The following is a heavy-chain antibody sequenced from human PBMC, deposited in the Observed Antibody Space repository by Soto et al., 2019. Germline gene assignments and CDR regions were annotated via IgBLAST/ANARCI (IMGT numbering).Heavy chain of an antibody. CDR3: VRCANGGWYMFDY. CDR1: GYSFTSYW. J-gene: IGHJ4*02. V-gene: IGHV5-51*01. D-gene: IGHD6-19*01. CDR2: IYPGDSEI. Sequence: PGESLKISCKASGYSFTSYWIGWVRQMPGKGLEWMGIIYPGDSEIRYSPAFQGQVTMSAEKSTTTAFLQWSSLKASDTAMYYCVRCANGGWYMFDYSGLRIPGTGSS.